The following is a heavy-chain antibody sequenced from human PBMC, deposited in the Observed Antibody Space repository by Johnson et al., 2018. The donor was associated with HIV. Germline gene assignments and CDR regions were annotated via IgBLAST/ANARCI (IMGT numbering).Heavy chain of an antibody. D-gene: IGHD1-26*01. J-gene: IGHJ3*02. CDR3: ARERGSGSYHDAFDI. CDR1: GFTFDVYA. Sequence: VQLVESGGGVVRPGGSLRLSCAASGFTFDVYAMSWVRQAPGKGLEWVSGINWNGSSTDYADSVKGRFTISRDNAKNSLYLQMNSLRAEDTAEYYCARERGSGSYHDAFDIWGQGTMVTVSS. CDR2: INWNGSST. V-gene: IGHV3-20*04.